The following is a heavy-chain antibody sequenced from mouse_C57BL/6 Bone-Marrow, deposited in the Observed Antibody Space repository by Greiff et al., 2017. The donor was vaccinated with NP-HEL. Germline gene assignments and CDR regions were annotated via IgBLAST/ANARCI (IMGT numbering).Heavy chain of an antibody. J-gene: IGHJ2*01. CDR3: AISGANWIPQFDN. CDR2: IYPSDSDT. V-gene: IGHV1-74*01. Sequence: QVQLQQPGAELVKPGASVKVSCKASGYTFTSYWMHWVKQRPGQGLEWIGRIYPSDSDTNYNQKFKGKATLTADKSSSTAYMQLSSLTSEDSAVVYCAISGANWIPQFDNWGQGTTLTVSS. D-gene: IGHD4-1*01. CDR1: GYTFTSYW.